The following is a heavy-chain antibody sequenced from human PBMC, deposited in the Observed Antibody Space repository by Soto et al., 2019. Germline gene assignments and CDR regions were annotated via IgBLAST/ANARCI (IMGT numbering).Heavy chain of an antibody. CDR2: IGESGTPT. J-gene: IGHJ6*02. D-gene: IGHD2-2*01. CDR3: ARYIPGVRYYGMDV. Sequence: EVQLLESGGGLVQPGGSLRLSCAASGFTFSSYAMKWVRQAPGKGLEWVSLIGESGTPTYYADSVKGRFTISIDNSGNTLFLEMYSLRAEDTVVYYCARYIPGVRYYGMDVWGQGTTVTVSS. V-gene: IGHV3-23*01. CDR1: GFTFSSYA.